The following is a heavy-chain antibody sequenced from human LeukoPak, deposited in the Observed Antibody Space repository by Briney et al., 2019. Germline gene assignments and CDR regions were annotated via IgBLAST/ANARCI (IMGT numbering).Heavy chain of an antibody. D-gene: IGHD6-13*01. CDR3: ATDSPGIAAAGRVY. J-gene: IGHJ4*02. CDR1: GFTVSSNY. Sequence: GGSLRLSCAASGFTVSSNYMSWVRQAPGKGLEWVSVIYSGGSTYCADSVKGRFTISRDNSKNTLYLQMNSLRAEDTAVYYCATDSPGIAAAGRVYWGQGTLVTVSS. CDR2: IYSGGST. V-gene: IGHV3-66*02.